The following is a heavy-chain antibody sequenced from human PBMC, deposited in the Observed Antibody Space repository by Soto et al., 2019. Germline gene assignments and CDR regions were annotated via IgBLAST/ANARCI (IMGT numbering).Heavy chain of an antibody. CDR3: ARAYYDSSGYSEYYFDY. Sequence: PGGSLRLSCAASGFTVNNYYMTWVRQAPGKRLEWVSVIYSVGNTYYADSVKGRFTISRDNSKNTVYLQMNSLRAEDTAVYYCARAYYDSSGYSEYYFDYWGQGTLVTV. D-gene: IGHD3-22*01. CDR2: IYSVGNT. J-gene: IGHJ4*02. V-gene: IGHV3-66*01. CDR1: GFTVNNYY.